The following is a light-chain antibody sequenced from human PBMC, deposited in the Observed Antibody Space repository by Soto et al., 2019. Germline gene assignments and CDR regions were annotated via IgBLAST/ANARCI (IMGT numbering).Light chain of an antibody. J-gene: IGKJ1*01. CDR3: QHYVDSPWW. CDR1: QSFNSAY. Sequence: EIVLTQPPGTLSLSPGDTATLSCRASQSFNSAYLAWYQQSPCQPPRRLIYASSSRTASIPDRFRGTVSGTEFTLIISRLEPEDFAVYYCQHYVDSPWWFGQGTKVEVK. CDR2: ASS. V-gene: IGKV3-20*01.